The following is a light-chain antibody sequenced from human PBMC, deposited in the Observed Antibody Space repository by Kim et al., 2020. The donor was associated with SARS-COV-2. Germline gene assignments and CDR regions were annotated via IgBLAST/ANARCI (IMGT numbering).Light chain of an antibody. CDR1: SGHSTSA. V-gene: IGLV4-69*01. CDR3: QTWGTGIRV. Sequence: SVKLTCTLNSGHSTSAIAGHQQQPEKGPRYLMKVHSDGSHSKGDGIPDRFSGSSSGADRYLTISSLQSEDEADYYCQTWGTGIRVFGGGTQLTVL. J-gene: IGLJ3*02. CDR2: VHSDGSH.